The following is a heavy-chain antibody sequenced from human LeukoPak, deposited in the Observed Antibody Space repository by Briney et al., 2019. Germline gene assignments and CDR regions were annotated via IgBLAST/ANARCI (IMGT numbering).Heavy chain of an antibody. Sequence: PGGSLRLSFAASGFTFSSYAMSWVRQAPGKGLEWVSAISGSGGSTYYADSVKGRFTISRDNSKNTLYLQMNSLRAEDTAVYYCAKLRRRGYYDSSGYSLGHYFDYWGQGTLVTVSS. D-gene: IGHD3-22*01. V-gene: IGHV3-23*01. CDR3: AKLRRRGYYDSSGYSLGHYFDY. CDR1: GFTFSSYA. CDR2: ISGSGGST. J-gene: IGHJ4*02.